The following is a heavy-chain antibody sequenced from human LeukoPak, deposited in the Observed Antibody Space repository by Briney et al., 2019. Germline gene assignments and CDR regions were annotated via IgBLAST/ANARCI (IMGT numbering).Heavy chain of an antibody. V-gene: IGHV3-23*01. Sequence: GGSLRLSCAASGFTFSSYDMSWVRQAPGKGLEWVSTISGSGAYTCYADSVKGRFTISRDNSKNTLYLQMNSLRAEDTAVYYCAKDGYSYGYDWGQGTLVAVSS. J-gene: IGHJ4*02. CDR1: GFTFSSYD. CDR2: ISGSGAYT. CDR3: AKDGYSYGYD. D-gene: IGHD5-18*01.